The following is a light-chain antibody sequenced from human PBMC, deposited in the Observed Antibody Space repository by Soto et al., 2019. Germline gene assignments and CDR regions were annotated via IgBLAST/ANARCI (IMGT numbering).Light chain of an antibody. J-gene: IGLJ1*01. CDR3: QSYDSSLTTYV. V-gene: IGLV1-40*01. Sequence: QSVLTQPPSVSGAPGQRVIISFTGSRSNIGGGYDVHWYRQLPGTAPQLLISGSTNRPSGTPDRFSGSKSGTSASLAITGLQAEDEADYYCQSYDSSLTTYVFGTGTRSPS. CDR1: RSNIGGGYD. CDR2: GST.